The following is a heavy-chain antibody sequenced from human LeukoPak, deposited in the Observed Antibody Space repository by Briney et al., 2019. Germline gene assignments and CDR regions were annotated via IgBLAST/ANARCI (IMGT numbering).Heavy chain of an antibody. CDR1: GFTFGDYL. D-gene: IGHD6-19*01. Sequence: GGSLRLSCTASGFTFGDYLMSWFRQAPGKGLEWIGFISGGTTEYAASVKGRFTISRDDSTSIGYLQMNSLTTEDTAVYYCSRGSGWLSAYWGQGTLVTVSS. J-gene: IGHJ4*02. V-gene: IGHV3-49*03. CDR3: SRGSGWLSAY. CDR2: ISGGTT.